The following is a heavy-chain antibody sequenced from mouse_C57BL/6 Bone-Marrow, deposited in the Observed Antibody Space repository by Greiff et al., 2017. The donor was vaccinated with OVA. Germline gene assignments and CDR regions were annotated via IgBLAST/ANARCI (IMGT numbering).Heavy chain of an antibody. Sequence: VKLQQPGAELVKPGASVKLSCKASGYTFTSYWMHWVKERPGQGLEWIGMIHSNSGSTNYNEKFKRKATLTVYKSSSTAYMQLSSLTSEDSSVYYCARSQLCFFDYWGQGTTLTVSS. CDR2: IHSNSGST. J-gene: IGHJ2*01. CDR1: GYTFTSYW. CDR3: ARSQLCFFDY. D-gene: IGHD4-1*02. V-gene: IGHV1-64*01.